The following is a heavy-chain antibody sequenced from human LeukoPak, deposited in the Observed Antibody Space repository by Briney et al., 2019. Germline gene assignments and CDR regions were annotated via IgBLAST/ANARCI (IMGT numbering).Heavy chain of an antibody. CDR2: ISSSSSYI. V-gene: IGHV3-21*01. CDR3: ARAVDIVADDPNWFDP. D-gene: IGHD5-12*01. CDR1: GFTFSSYS. J-gene: IGHJ5*02. Sequence: GGSLRLSCAASGFTFSSYSMNWVRQAPGKGLEWVSSISSSSSYIYYADSVKGRFTISRDNAKNSLYLQMNSVRAENTAVYYCARAVDIVADDPNWFDPWGQGTLVTVSS.